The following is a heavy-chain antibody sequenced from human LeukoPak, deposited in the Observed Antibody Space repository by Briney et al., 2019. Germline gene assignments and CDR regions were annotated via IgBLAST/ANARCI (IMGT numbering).Heavy chain of an antibody. CDR1: GFTLSLYG. V-gene: IGHV3-30*02. J-gene: IGHJ4*02. CDR2: IRYDGTNK. CDR3: AKDTHVGYGDPSALYDY. D-gene: IGHD4-17*01. Sequence: GGSLRLSCAASGFTLSLYGMHWVRQAPGKGLEWVAFIRYDGTNKYYSDSLKGRFTISRDNSKNTLSLQMSTLRPEDTAVYYCAKDTHVGYGDPSALYDYWGQGTLVTVSS.